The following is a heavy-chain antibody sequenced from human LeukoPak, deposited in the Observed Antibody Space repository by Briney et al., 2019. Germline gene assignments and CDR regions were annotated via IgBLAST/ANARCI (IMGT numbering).Heavy chain of an antibody. Sequence: GGSLRLSCAASGFTFSSYAMSWVRQAPGKGLEWVSAISGSGGSTYYADSVKGRFTISRDNSKNTLYLQMNSLRAEDTAVYYCAKASRYYYDSGGYFDYWGQGTLVTVSS. J-gene: IGHJ4*02. CDR1: GFTFSSYA. D-gene: IGHD3-22*01. V-gene: IGHV3-23*01. CDR3: AKASRYYYDSGGYFDY. CDR2: ISGSGGST.